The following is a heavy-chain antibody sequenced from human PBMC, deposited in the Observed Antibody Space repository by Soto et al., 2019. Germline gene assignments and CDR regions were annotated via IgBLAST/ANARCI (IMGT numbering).Heavy chain of an antibody. CDR1: GGTFSSYA. CDR2: IIPIFGTA. D-gene: IGHD3-22*01. V-gene: IGHV1-69*01. CDR3: ARAGNYYDSKNYGMDV. Sequence: QVQLVQSGAEVKKPGSSVKVSCKASGGTFSSYAISWVRQAPGQGLEWMGGIIPIFGTANYAQKFQGRVTITADEATSTAYMELSSLRSEDTAVDYCARAGNYYDSKNYGMDVWGQGTTVTVSS. J-gene: IGHJ6*02.